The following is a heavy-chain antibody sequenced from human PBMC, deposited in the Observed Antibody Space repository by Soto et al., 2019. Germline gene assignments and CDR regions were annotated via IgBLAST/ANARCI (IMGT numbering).Heavy chain of an antibody. CDR1: GFTFSSYW. CDR3: ARLADSYSSGWVAFDY. J-gene: IGHJ4*02. CDR2: IKQDGSEK. D-gene: IGHD6-19*01. Sequence: PGGSLRLSCAASGFTFSSYWMSWVRQAPGKGLEWVANIKQDGSEKYYVDSVRGRFTISRDGAENSLYLQMNNLKASDTAMYYCARLADSYSSGWVAFDYWGQGTLVTVSS. V-gene: IGHV3-7*05.